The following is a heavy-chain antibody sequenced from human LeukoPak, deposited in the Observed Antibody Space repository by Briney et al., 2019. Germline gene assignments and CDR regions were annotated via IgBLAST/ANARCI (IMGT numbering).Heavy chain of an antibody. CDR1: GYTFSSYG. J-gene: IGHJ4*02. V-gene: IGHV1-18*01. Sequence: ASVKVSCKTSGYTFSSYGITWLRQAPEQGLEWMGWISAYGHTKLARNLQARVTVTIDTSTTTAYMELRSLSSDDTAVYFCARETASGYLGFDFWGQGTLITVSS. CDR2: ISAYGHT. CDR3: ARETASGYLGFDF. D-gene: IGHD3-3*01.